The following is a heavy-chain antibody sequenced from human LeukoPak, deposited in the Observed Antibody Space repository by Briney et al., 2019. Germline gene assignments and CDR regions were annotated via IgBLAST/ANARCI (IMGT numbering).Heavy chain of an antibody. D-gene: IGHD4-17*01. CDR3: ARASYGDYAFRCWFDP. CDR2: ISAYNGNT. CDR1: GYTFTSYG. V-gene: IGHV1-18*01. J-gene: IGHJ5*02. Sequence: ASVKVSCKASGYTFTSYGISWVRQAPGQGLEWMGWISAYNGNTNYAQKLQGRVTMTTDTSTSTAYMELRSLRSDDTAVYYCARASYGDYAFRCWFDPWGQGTLVIVSS.